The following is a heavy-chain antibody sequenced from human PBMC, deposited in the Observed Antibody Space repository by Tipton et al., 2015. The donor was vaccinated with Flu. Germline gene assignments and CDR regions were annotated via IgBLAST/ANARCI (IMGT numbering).Heavy chain of an antibody. V-gene: IGHV4-39*01. Sequence: LRLSCTVSGGSISSSTYYWGWIRQPPGKGLEWIGYVYYSGSTYYNPSLKSRVTISADMSNNRFSLKLSSVTAADTAVYFCARQVVIWGGHYYYGIDVWGQGTTVTVSS. CDR1: GGSISSSTYY. CDR3: ARQVVIWGGHYYYGIDV. J-gene: IGHJ6*02. CDR2: VYYSGST. D-gene: IGHD3-22*01.